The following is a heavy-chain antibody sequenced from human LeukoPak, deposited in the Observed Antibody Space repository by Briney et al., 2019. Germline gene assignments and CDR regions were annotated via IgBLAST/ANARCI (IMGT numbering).Heavy chain of an antibody. CDR2: IYHSGST. Sequence: SETLSLTCTVSGYSISSGYYWGWIRQPPGKGLEWIGSIYHSGSTYYNPSLKSRVTISVDTSKNQFSLKLSSVTAADTAVYYCARDPTYCSSTSCQIANWFDPWGQGTLVTVSS. D-gene: IGHD2-2*01. CDR3: ARDPTYCSSTSCQIANWFDP. J-gene: IGHJ5*02. CDR1: GYSISSGYY. V-gene: IGHV4-38-2*02.